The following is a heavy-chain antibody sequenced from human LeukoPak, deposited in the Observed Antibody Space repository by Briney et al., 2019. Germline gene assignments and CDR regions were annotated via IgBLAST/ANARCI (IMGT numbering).Heavy chain of an antibody. Sequence: GGSLRLSCAASGFTFSGSAIHWVRQASGKGLEWVGRIKSKANSYATAYAASVKGRFTISRDDSKNTAYLQMNSLKTEDTAVYYCTRPLYSGYDLEVDYWGQGTLVTVSS. J-gene: IGHJ4*02. D-gene: IGHD5-12*01. CDR2: IKSKANSYAT. CDR1: GFTFSGSA. CDR3: TRPLYSGYDLEVDY. V-gene: IGHV3-73*01.